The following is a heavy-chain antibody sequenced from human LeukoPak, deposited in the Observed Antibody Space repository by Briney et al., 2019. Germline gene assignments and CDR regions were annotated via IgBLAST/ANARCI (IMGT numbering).Heavy chain of an antibody. V-gene: IGHV4-34*01. D-gene: IGHD3-22*01. J-gene: IGHJ4*02. Sequence: SETLSLTCAVYGVSFSGYDWSWIRQPPGKGLEWVGEINHSGSTNYNPSLKSRVTISVDTSKNQFSLKLSSVTAADTAVYYCARENRIYYDSSGYKSFDYWGQGTLVTVSS. CDR1: GVSFSGYD. CDR2: INHSGST. CDR3: ARENRIYYDSSGYKSFDY.